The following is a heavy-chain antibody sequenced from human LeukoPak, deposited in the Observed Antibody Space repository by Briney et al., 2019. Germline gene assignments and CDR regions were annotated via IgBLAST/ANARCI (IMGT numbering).Heavy chain of an antibody. D-gene: IGHD3-22*01. Sequence: GGSLRLSCATSGFTFSSYSVNWVRQAPGKGLEWVSCISSSSSYIYYTDSVKGRFTISRDNAKNSLTLQMNSLRAEDTAVYYCARDLKYYDSSGFDYWGQGTLVTVSS. CDR1: GFTFSSYS. V-gene: IGHV3-21*01. J-gene: IGHJ4*02. CDR2: ISSSSSYI. CDR3: ARDLKYYDSSGFDY.